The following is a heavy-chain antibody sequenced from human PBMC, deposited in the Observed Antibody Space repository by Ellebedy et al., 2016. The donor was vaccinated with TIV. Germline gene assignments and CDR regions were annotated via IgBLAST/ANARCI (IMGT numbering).Heavy chain of an antibody. D-gene: IGHD4-17*01. CDR1: GYPFTKYY. Sequence: ASVKVSCKASGYPFTKYYFHWIRQAPGQGLEWMGVLDARAGSTTYAETLQGRISVTRDLSTRTVFMELSGLTSGDTAVYYCASVPSAGADFWGQGTLVSVSS. CDR2: LDARAGST. CDR3: ASVPSAGADF. V-gene: IGHV1-46*01. J-gene: IGHJ4*02.